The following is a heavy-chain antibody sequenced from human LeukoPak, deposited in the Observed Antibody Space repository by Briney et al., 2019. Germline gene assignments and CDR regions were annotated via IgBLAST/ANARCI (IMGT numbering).Heavy chain of an antibody. Sequence: GAAVKVSCKASGYTFTSYGISWVRQPPAQGLEWMGLISTYNGNTHYAQKLQGRVSMTTDTSTSTAYMDLRRLRSGDTAVDYCERSSQAVAGSVFAYWGQGTPVTVSS. CDR2: ISTYNGNT. CDR3: ERSSQAVAGSVFAY. V-gene: IGHV1-18*01. CDR1: GYTFTSYG. D-gene: IGHD6-19*01. J-gene: IGHJ4*01.